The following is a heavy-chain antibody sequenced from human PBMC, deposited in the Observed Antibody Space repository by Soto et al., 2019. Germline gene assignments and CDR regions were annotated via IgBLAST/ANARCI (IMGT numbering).Heavy chain of an antibody. Sequence: QLQLQESGPGLVKPSETLSLTCTVSGGSISTSDVYWAWLRQPPGKGLEWIGSLYYSGSTYYNPSLKSRVTISADTSKNQFSLKLSSVTAADTAVYNCARILSSGVAGRGYFDYRGQGTLVTVS. D-gene: IGHD3-3*01. CDR2: LYYSGST. J-gene: IGHJ4*02. CDR1: GGSISTSDVY. V-gene: IGHV4-39*01. CDR3: ARILSSGVAGRGYFDY.